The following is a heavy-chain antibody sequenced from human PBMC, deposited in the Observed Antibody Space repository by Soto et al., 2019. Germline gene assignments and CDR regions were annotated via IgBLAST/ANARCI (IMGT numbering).Heavy chain of an antibody. D-gene: IGHD1-26*01. J-gene: IGHJ4*02. CDR3: AKTPPSGSYYFDY. V-gene: IGHV3-23*01. CDR1: GFSFSSYA. Sequence: EVQLLESGGGLVQPGGSLRLSCAASGFSFSSYAMSWVRLAPGKGLEWVSAISGSGANTYYADSVKGRFTISRDNSKNTLSLQMNSLRAEDTAVYSCAKTPPSGSYYFDYWGQGTLVTVSS. CDR2: ISGSGANT.